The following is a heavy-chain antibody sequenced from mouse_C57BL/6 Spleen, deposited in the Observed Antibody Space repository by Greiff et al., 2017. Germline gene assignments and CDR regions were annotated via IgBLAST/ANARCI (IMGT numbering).Heavy chain of an antibody. D-gene: IGHD2-2*01. CDR3: ARSYGYDGDWYFDV. V-gene: IGHV1-18*01. CDR2: INPNNGGT. CDR1: GYTFTDYN. Sequence: VQLQQSGPELVKPGASVKIPCKASGYTFTDYNMDWVKQSHGKSLEWIGDINPNNGGTIYNQKFKGKATLTVDKSSSTAYMELRSLTSEDTAVYYCARSYGYDGDWYFDVWGTGTTVTVSS. J-gene: IGHJ1*03.